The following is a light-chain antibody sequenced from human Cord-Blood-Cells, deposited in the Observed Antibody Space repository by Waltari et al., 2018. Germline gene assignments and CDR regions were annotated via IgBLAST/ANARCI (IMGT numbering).Light chain of an antibody. Sequence: DIQMTQSPSSVSASVGDRVTITSRASQGISSCLAWYQQNPGKASKLLIYAASSLQSGVPSRFSGRGSGTEFTLTISSLQPEDYATYYCQQANSFPHSFGQGTKLEIK. CDR2: AAS. J-gene: IGKJ2*03. CDR3: QQANSFPHS. V-gene: IGKV1-12*01. CDR1: QGISSC.